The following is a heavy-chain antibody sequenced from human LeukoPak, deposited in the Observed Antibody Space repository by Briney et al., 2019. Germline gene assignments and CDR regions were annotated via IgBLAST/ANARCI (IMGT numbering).Heavy chain of an antibody. J-gene: IGHJ6*02. CDR1: GFTFSSYS. D-gene: IGHD6-13*01. CDR3: ARVGAATGTTLDV. CDR2: ISSSSSYI. Sequence: GGSLRLSCAASGFTFSSYSMNWVRQAPGKGLEWVSSISSSSSYIYYADSVKGRFTISRDNAKNSLYLQMNSLRAEDTAVYYCARVGAATGTTLDVWGQGTTVTVSS. V-gene: IGHV3-21*01.